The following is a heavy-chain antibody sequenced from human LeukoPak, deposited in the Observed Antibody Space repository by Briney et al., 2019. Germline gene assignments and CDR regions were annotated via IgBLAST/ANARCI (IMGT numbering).Heavy chain of an antibody. CDR1: GFTFRSYE. D-gene: IGHD2-21*01. CDR2: LSSSGSAF. V-gene: IGHV3-48*03. CDR3: AKAPVTTCRGAYCYPFDY. J-gene: IGHJ4*02. Sequence: GGSLRLSCADSGFTFRSYEMNWVRQAPGQGLEWIAYLSSSGSAFSYADSVKVRFTIARDNAKNSVYLEMNRLRPEDAAVYYCAKAPVTTCRGAYCYPFDYWGQGTLVTVSS.